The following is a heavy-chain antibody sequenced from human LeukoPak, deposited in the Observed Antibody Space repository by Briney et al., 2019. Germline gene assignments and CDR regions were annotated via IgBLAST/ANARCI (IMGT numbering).Heavy chain of an antibody. CDR3: ARGRALYDILTLGY. CDR2: INSDGSST. CDR1: GFTFSSYW. Sequence: GGSLRLSCTASGFTFSSYWMHWVRQAPGKGLVWVSRINSDGSSTSYADSVKGRFTISRDNAKNTLYLQMNSLRAEDTAVYYCARGRALYDILTLGYWGQGTLVTVSS. V-gene: IGHV3-74*01. D-gene: IGHD3-9*01. J-gene: IGHJ4*02.